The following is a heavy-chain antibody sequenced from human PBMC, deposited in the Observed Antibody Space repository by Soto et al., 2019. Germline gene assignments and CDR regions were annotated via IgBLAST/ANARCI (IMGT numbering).Heavy chain of an antibody. D-gene: IGHD3-22*01. V-gene: IGHV3-33*01. CDR1: GFTFSSYG. J-gene: IGHJ4*01. CDR3: ARDHGYYDSSGYPPGY. CDR2: IWYDGSNK. Sequence: GGSLRLSCAASGFTFSSYGMHWVRQAPGKGLEWVAVIWYDGSNKYYADSVKGRFTISRDNSKNTLYLQMNSLRAEDTAVYYCARDHGYYDSSGYPPGYWGHGTLVTVSS.